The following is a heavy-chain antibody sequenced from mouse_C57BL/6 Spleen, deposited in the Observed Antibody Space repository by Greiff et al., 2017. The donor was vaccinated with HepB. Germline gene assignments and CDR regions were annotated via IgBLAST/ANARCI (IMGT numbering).Heavy chain of an antibody. D-gene: IGHD2-4*01. V-gene: IGHV1-22*01. J-gene: IGHJ3*01. Sequence: EVQLQQSGPELVKPGASVMMSCKASGYTFTDYNMHWVKQSHGKSLEWIGYINPNNGGTSYNQKFKGKATLTVNKSSSTAYMELRSLTSEDSAVYYCARTLYYDYAGFAYWGQGTLVTVSA. CDR3: ARTLYYDYAGFAY. CDR2: INPNNGGT. CDR1: GYTFTDYN.